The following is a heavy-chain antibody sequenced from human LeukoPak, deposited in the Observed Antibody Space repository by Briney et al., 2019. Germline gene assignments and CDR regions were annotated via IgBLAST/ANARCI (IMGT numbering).Heavy chain of an antibody. CDR2: INHSGST. Sequence: SETLSLTCAVYGGSFSGYYWSWIRQPPGKGLEWIGEINHSGSTNYNPSLKSGVTISVDTSKNQFSLKLSSVTAADTAVYYCARAPWMYYYGMDVWGQGTTVTVSS. CDR1: GGSFSGYY. J-gene: IGHJ6*02. CDR3: ARAPWMYYYGMDV. V-gene: IGHV4-34*01. D-gene: IGHD1-1*01.